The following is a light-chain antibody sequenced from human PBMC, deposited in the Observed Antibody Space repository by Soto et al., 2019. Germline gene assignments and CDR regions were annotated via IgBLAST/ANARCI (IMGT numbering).Light chain of an antibody. V-gene: IGKV2-28*01. CDR2: LGS. Sequence: DIVMPQSPLSLPVTPGAPASISCRSSQSLLHSNGYNYLDWYLQKPGQSPQPLIYLGSNRASGVTDRFSGSGSGTDFTLKISRVEAEDVRVYYCMQALQIRLYTFGQATKLEIK. CDR1: QSLLHSNGYNY. J-gene: IGKJ2*01. CDR3: MQALQIRLYT.